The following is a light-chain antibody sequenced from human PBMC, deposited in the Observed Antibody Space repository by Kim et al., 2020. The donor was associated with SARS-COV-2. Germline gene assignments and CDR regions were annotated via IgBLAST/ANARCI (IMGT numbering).Light chain of an antibody. J-gene: IGLJ1*01. CDR1: SSDVGSYNL. Sequence: PGQSITISCTGTSSDVGSYNLVSWYQQHQAKPPNSFYEVSKRPSGVSNRFSGSKSGNTASLTISGLQAEDEADYYCCSYARSSTSVFGTGTKVTVL. CDR3: CSYARSSTSV. V-gene: IGLV2-23*02. CDR2: EVS.